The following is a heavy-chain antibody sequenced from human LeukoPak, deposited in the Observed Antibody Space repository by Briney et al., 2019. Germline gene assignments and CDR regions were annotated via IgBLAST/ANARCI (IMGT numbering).Heavy chain of an antibody. CDR3: ARDRESWLVPSLFDY. V-gene: IGHV4-38-2*02. Sequence: SETLSLTCAVSGYSISSGYYWGWIRQPPGKGQEWIGSIYHSSSTYYNPSLKSRVTISVDTSKNQFSLKLSSVTAADMAVYYCARDRESWLVPSLFDYWGQGTLVTVSS. D-gene: IGHD6-19*01. CDR1: GYSISSGYY. J-gene: IGHJ4*02. CDR2: IYHSSST.